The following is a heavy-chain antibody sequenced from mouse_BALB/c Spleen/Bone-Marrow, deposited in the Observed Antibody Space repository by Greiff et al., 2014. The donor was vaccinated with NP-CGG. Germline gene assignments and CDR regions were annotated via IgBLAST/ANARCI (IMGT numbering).Heavy chain of an antibody. V-gene: IGHV1-4*01. CDR1: GYTFTSYW. J-gene: IGHJ3*01. CDR3: AMPRFAD. Sequence: QVQLQQSGAELATPGASVKMSCKASGYTFTSYWMHWVKQRPGQGLEWIGYITPSTGYIEYNQKFKDKATLTVDKSSSTAYMQLSSLTAEDAAVYDCAMPRFADWGQGTPVTVSA. CDR2: ITPSTGYI.